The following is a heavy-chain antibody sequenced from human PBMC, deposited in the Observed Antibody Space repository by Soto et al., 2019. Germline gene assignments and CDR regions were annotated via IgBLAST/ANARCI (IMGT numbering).Heavy chain of an antibody. CDR3: AKNTRHLYGTNWFDP. V-gene: IGHV3-23*01. CDR2: ISGSGGST. D-gene: IGHD1-1*01. J-gene: IGHJ5*02. Sequence: GGSLRLSCAASGFTFSSYAMSWVRQAPGKGLEWVSAISGSGGSTYYADSVKGRFTISRDNSKNTLYLQMNSLRAEDTAVYYCAKNTRHLYGTNWFDPWGQGTLVTVSS. CDR1: GFTFSSYA.